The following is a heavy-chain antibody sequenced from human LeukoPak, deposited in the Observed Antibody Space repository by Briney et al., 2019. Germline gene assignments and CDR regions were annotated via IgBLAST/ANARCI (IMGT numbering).Heavy chain of an antibody. Sequence: SETLYLTCVVSGYSISSGYHWGWIRQYPEKGLEWIGSIHYSGSTDHNPSLKSRVTISIDTSNNQFSLRLRSVTAADTAVYYCASLGGYQNGNFDFWGQGTLVTVSS. D-gene: IGHD3-16*01. CDR2: IHYSGST. CDR3: ASLGGYQNGNFDF. V-gene: IGHV4-38-2*01. CDR1: GYSISSGYH. J-gene: IGHJ4*02.